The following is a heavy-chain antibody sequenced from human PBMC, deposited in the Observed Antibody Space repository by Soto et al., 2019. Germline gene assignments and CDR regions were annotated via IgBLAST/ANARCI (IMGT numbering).Heavy chain of an antibody. D-gene: IGHD6-19*01. CDR1: GYSFTSYW. J-gene: IGHJ4*02. Sequence: EVQLVQSGAEVKKPGESLKISCKGSGYSFTSYWIGWVRQMPGKGLEWMGIIYPGDSDTRYSPSFQGQVTISADKSISTAYLEGGSLKASDPAMYYCAGRGQWLVPGGGDGFDYWGQGTLVTVSS. V-gene: IGHV5-51*01. CDR2: IYPGDSDT. CDR3: AGRGQWLVPGGGDGFDY.